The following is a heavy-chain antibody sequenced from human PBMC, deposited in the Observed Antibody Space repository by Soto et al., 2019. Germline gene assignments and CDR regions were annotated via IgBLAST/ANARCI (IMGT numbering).Heavy chain of an antibody. V-gene: IGHV1-69*06. CDR1: GGTFSSYA. Sequence: GASVKVSCKPSGGTFSSYAISWVRQAPGQGLEWMGGIIPIFSTANYAQKFQGRVTITADRSTNTVYMELSSLRSEDTAVYYCARDLNVRSSYNLDYWGQGTLVTVSS. CDR3: ARDLNVRSSYNLDY. CDR2: IIPIFSTA. D-gene: IGHD5-18*01. J-gene: IGHJ4*02.